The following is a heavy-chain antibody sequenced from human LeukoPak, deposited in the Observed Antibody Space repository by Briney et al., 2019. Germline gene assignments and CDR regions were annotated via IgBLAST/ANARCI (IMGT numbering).Heavy chain of an antibody. D-gene: IGHD3-3*01. CDR3: ANSQGTIFGVVDY. V-gene: IGHV3-23*01. CDR1: GFTFKSYL. CDR2: ISGNGVLT. J-gene: IGHJ4*02. Sequence: GGSLRLSCSASGFTFKSYLMAWVRQAPGKGLEWISGISGNGVLTYYADSVKGRFTVSRDNSQNILHLQLNNVRAEDSAIYYCANSQGTIFGVVDYWGQGTLVTVSS.